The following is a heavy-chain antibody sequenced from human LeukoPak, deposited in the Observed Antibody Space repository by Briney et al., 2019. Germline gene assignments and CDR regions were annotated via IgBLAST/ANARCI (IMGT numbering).Heavy chain of an antibody. Sequence: GGSLRLSCAASGFTFSSYAMHWVRQAPGKGLEWVAVISYDGSNKYYADSVKGRFTISRDNSKNTLYLQMNSLRAEDTAVYYCARDKVVGEYYFDYWAREPWSPSPQ. CDR1: GFTFSSYA. V-gene: IGHV3-30-3*01. D-gene: IGHD1-26*01. J-gene: IGHJ4*02. CDR2: ISYDGSNK. CDR3: ARDKVVGEYYFDY.